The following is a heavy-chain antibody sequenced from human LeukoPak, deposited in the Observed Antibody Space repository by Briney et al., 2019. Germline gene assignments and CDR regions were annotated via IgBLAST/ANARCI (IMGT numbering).Heavy chain of an antibody. V-gene: IGHV4-34*01. CDR2: INQSGRT. CDR3: ARGYEVAVAGNWFDP. CDR1: DGSLSGYL. Sequence: KPSKTLSLTCGVSDGSLSGYLWSWIRQTPGKGLEWIGEINQSGRTNYNPSLKSRLTISVDTSERTFSLKLSLLTAADTAVYYCARGYEVAVAGNWFDPWGQGTLVTVSS. D-gene: IGHD6-19*01. J-gene: IGHJ5*02.